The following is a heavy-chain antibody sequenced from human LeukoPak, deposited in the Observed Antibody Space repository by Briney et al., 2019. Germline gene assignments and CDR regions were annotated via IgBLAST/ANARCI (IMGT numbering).Heavy chain of an antibody. CDR3: AGIGYSSSSIDY. J-gene: IGHJ4*02. V-gene: IGHV3-7*01. CDR2: IKEDGSIK. Sequence: GGSLRLSCAASGFAFSWYWMSWVRQAPGKGLEWVANIKEDGSIKYYVDSVKGRLTISRDNAKSSVYLQVNSLRAEDTALYYCAGIGYSSSSIDYWGQGTLVTVSS. D-gene: IGHD6-13*01. CDR1: GFAFSWYW.